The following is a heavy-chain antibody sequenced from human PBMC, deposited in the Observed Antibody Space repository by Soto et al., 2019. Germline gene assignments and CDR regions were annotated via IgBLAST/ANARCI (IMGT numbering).Heavy chain of an antibody. CDR1: GFTFSSYG. V-gene: IGHV3-33*01. CDR2: IWYDGSNK. CDR3: ARDRQLAGYYFDY. D-gene: IGHD6-6*01. Sequence: QVQLVESGGGVVQPGRSLRLSCAASGFTFSSYGMHGVRQAPGKGLEWVAVIWYDGSNKYYADSVKGRFTISRDNSKDTLYLQMNSLRAEDTAVYYCARDRQLAGYYFDYWGQGTLVTVSS. J-gene: IGHJ4*02.